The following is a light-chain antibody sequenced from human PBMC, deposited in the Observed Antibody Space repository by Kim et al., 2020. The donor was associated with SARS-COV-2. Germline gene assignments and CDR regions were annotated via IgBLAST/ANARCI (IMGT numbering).Light chain of an antibody. CDR1: KLEDKY. CDR3: QAWDSSTDVL. CDR2: ADS. V-gene: IGLV3-1*01. Sequence: VSPGQPASITWSGDKLEDKYASWYQQKSGQSPVLVINADSKRPSGIPERFSGSSSGNTATLTSSATQAMDEADYYCQAWDSSTDVLFGGGTQLTVL. J-gene: IGLJ2*01.